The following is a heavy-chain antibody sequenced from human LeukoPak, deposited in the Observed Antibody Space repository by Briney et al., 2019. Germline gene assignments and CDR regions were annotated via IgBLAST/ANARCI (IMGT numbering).Heavy chain of an antibody. CDR1: GFTFSSYA. CDR3: AKADSGWYELDY. Sequence: GGSLRLSCAAFGFTFSSYAMSWVRQAPGKGLEWVSAISGSGGSTYYADSVKGRFTISRDNSKNTLYLQMNSLRAEDTAVYYCAKADSGWYELDYWGQGTLVTVSS. J-gene: IGHJ4*02. D-gene: IGHD6-19*01. V-gene: IGHV3-23*01. CDR2: ISGSGGST.